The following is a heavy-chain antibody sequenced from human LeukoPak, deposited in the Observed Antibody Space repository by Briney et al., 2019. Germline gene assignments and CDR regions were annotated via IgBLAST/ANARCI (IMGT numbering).Heavy chain of an antibody. CDR1: GYTFTRYY. CDR3: ATYSSSWYYFDY. V-gene: IGHV1-2*02. CDR2: INPNSGGT. D-gene: IGHD6-13*01. J-gene: IGHJ4*02. Sequence: GASVKVSCKASGYTFTRYYMHGVRQAPGQGLEWMGWINPNSGGTNYAQKFQGRVTMTRDTSISTAYMELSRLRSDDTAVYYCATYSSSWYYFDYWGQGTLVTVSS.